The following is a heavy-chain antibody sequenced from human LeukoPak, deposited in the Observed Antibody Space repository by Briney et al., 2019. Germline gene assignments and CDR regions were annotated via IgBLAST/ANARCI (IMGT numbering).Heavy chain of an antibody. CDR1: GGSISSYY. CDR3: AREVELRPIMHNWFDP. CDR2: IYTSGST. J-gene: IGHJ5*02. V-gene: IGHV4-4*07. D-gene: IGHD1-7*01. Sequence: SETLSLTCTVSGGSISSYYWSWIRPPAGKGLEWIGRIYTSGSTNYNPSLKSRVTMLVDTSKNQFSLKLSSVTAADTAVYYCAREVELRPIMHNWFDPWGQGTLVTVSS.